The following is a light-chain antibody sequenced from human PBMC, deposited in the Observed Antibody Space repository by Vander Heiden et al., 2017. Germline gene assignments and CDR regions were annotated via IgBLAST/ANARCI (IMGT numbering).Light chain of an antibody. CDR3: QQDNNWPPLT. J-gene: IGKJ4*01. V-gene: IGKV3-15*01. CDR1: QSVSSN. CDR2: GAS. Sequence: EIVMTQSPATLSVSPGERATLSCRASQSVSSNLAWYQQKPGQAPRLLIYGASTRATGIPARFSGSGSGTEFTLTISRLQSEDFAVYYCQQDNNWPPLTFGGGTKVXIK.